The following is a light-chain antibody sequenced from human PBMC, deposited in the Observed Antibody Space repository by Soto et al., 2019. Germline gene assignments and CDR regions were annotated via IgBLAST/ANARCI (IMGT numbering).Light chain of an antibody. CDR3: NSYAGNSYV. CDR1: SSDVGRYNY. J-gene: IGLJ1*01. CDR2: GVS. V-gene: IGLV2-14*01. Sequence: SVLTQPASVSGSPGQSITISCRGTSSDVGRYNYVSWYQQFPGKAPKLIIYGVSNRPSGVSNRFSGSKSGNTASLTISGLQAEDEADYYCNSYAGNSYVFGTGNKVTVL.